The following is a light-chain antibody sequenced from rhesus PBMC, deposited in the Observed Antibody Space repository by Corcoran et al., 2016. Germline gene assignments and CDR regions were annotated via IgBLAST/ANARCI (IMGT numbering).Light chain of an antibody. CDR2: AGS. J-gene: IGKJ4*01. CDR1: QGISSY. Sequence: DIQMTQSPSSLSASVGDTVTITCRASQGISSYLNWFQQKPGKAPKLLIYAGSSLASGVPSRFSGSGSGTEFTLTISSLLPEAFAAYYCLQHNSYPLTFGGGTKVEIK. V-gene: IGKV1-28*01. CDR3: LQHNSYPLT.